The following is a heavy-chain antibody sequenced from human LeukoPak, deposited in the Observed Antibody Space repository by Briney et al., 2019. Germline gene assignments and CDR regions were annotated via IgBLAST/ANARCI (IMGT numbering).Heavy chain of an antibody. CDR3: ARHFAYSSSSYFDY. J-gene: IGHJ4*02. Sequence: PSETLSLTCSVSGGSVGNYYWSWIRQPPGKWLEWIRSVYYTGSTNYNPSLKSRVTMFEDKSKNQFSLRLYSVTVADTAVYYCARHFAYSSSSYFDYWGQGSLVTVSS. D-gene: IGHD6-6*01. V-gene: IGHV4-59*08. CDR1: GGSVGNYY. CDR2: VYYTGST.